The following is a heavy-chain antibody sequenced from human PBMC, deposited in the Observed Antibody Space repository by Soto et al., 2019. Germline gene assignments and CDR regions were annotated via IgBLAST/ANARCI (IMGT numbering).Heavy chain of an antibody. V-gene: IGHV3-23*01. CDR2: ISGSGGNT. J-gene: IGHJ5*02. CDR1: GFTFSTFA. CDR3: AKGDVLMTTRGGWCNWFDP. D-gene: IGHD2-21*01. Sequence: EVQLLESGGSLVQPGGSLRLSCAASGFTFSTFAMNWVRQAPGEGLEWVSSISGSGGNTQYADSVKGRVTISRDNSKNTLYLKMNTRRAKDTAVYYCAKGDVLMTTRGGWCNWFDPWGQGTLVIVSS.